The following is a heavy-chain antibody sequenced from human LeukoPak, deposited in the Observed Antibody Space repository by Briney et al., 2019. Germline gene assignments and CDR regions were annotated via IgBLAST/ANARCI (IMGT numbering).Heavy chain of an antibody. CDR2: LHTAGDA. Sequence: GGSLRLSCAASGFTFSDYDMHWVRQVTGKGLVWVSSLHTAGDAHYSVSVRGRFIISRERSKTSFYLQMNSLRAEDSAMYYCSRGGQRAGYAFDIWGQGTMVTVSS. CDR1: GFTFSDYD. J-gene: IGHJ3*02. V-gene: IGHV3-13*01. CDR3: SRGGQRAGYAFDI.